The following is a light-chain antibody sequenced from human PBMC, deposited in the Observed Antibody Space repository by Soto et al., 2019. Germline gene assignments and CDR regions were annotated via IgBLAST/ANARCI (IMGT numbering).Light chain of an antibody. CDR2: DAS. CDR1: QGISSA. CDR3: QQFNSYLT. J-gene: IGKJ4*01. Sequence: AIQLTQSPSSLSASVGDRVTITCRASQGISSALAWYQQKPGKAPKLLIYDASSLESGVPSRFSGSGSGTDFTLTISSLQHEDFATYYCQQFNSYLTFGGGTKVEIK. V-gene: IGKV1-13*02.